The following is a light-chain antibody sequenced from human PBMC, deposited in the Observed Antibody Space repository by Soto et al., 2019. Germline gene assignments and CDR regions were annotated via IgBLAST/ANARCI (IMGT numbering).Light chain of an antibody. CDR2: EDN. Sequence: LTQPHSVSESPGKTVTISCTRSSGSIASNYMQWYQQRPGSAPTTVIYEDNERPSGVPDRFSGSIDSSSNSASLTISGLKTEDEADYYCQSFDSSNHGVFGGGTQLTVL. CDR1: SGSIASNY. CDR3: QSFDSSNHGV. V-gene: IGLV6-57*04. J-gene: IGLJ3*02.